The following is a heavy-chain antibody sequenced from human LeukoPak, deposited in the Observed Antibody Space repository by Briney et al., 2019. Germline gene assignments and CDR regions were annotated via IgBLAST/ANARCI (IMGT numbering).Heavy chain of an antibody. J-gene: IGHJ3*02. CDR2: INSDGSST. CDR1: GFTFSSYW. CDR3: ARDGEIYDSRGYHDASDI. D-gene: IGHD3-22*01. Sequence: GGSLRLSCAASGFTFSSYWMHWVRQAPGTGLVWVSRINSDGSSTGYADSVKGRFTISRDNAKNTLYLQMNSLRSEDTAVYYCARDGEIYDSRGYHDASDIWGQGTMVTVSS. V-gene: IGHV3-74*01.